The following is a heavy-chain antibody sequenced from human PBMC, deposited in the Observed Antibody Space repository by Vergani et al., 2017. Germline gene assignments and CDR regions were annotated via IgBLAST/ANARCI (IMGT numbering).Heavy chain of an antibody. CDR1: GFTFSNAW. V-gene: IGHV3-15*01. CDR2: IKSKTDGGTT. CDR3: TTVGPGYCSGGSCYSA. J-gene: IGHJ5*02. Sequence: EVLLVESGGDLVQPGGSLRLSCAASGFTFSNAWMSWVRQAPGKGLEWVGRIKSKTDGGTTDYAAPVKGRFTILRDDSKNTLYLQMNSLKTEDTAVYYCTTVGPGYCSGGSCYSAWGQGTLVTVSS. D-gene: IGHD2-15*01.